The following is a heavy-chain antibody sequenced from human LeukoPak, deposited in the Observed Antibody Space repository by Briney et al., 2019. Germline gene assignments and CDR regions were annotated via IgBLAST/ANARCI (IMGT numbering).Heavy chain of an antibody. CDR1: GFTFSSYA. CDR2: ISGSGGST. Sequence: GGSLRLSCAAVGFTFSSYAMSWVRRAPGKGLEWVSAISGSGGSTYYADSVKGRFTISRDNSKNTLYLQMNSLRAEDTAVYYCAKIALDHGTYYFDYWGQGTLVTVSS. CDR3: AKIALDHGTYYFDY. V-gene: IGHV3-23*01. D-gene: IGHD6-19*01. J-gene: IGHJ4*02.